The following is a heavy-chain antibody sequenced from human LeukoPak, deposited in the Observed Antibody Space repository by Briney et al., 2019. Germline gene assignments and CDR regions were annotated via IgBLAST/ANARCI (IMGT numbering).Heavy chain of an antibody. CDR3: ARYSSGSFDFDY. J-gene: IGHJ4*02. Sequence: ASVKVSCKASGYTFTSYDINWVRQATGQGLEWMGWMNPNSGNTGYAQKFQGRVTMTRNTSISTAYMELSSLRSEDTAVYYCARYSSGSFDFDYWGQGTLVTVPS. D-gene: IGHD6-19*01. V-gene: IGHV1-8*01. CDR1: GYTFTSYD. CDR2: MNPNSGNT.